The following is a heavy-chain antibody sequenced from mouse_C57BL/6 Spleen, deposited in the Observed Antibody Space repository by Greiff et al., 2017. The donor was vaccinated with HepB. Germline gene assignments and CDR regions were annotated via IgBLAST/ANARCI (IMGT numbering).Heavy chain of an antibody. J-gene: IGHJ2*01. V-gene: IGHV1-59*01. CDR3: ALYYYGSSRYYFDY. CDR1: GYTFTSYW. CDR2: IDPSDSYT. Sequence: VQLQQPGAELVRPGTSVKLSCKASGYTFTSYWMHWVKQRPGQGLEWIGVIDPSDSYTNYNQKFKGKATLTVDTSSSTAYMQLSSLTSEDSAVYYCALYYYGSSRYYFDYWGQGTTLTVSS. D-gene: IGHD1-1*01.